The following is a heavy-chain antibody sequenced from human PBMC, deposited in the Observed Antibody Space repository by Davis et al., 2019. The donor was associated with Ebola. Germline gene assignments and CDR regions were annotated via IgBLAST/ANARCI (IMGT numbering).Heavy chain of an antibody. J-gene: IGHJ5*01. CDR1: GFIFDEYA. D-gene: IGHD2-15*01. CDR2: ISWKSGSI. Sequence: SLKISCAASGFIFDEYAMHWVRQAPGKGLEWVSTISWKSGSIDYADSVKGRFTISRDNAKKTLYLQMNSLRAEDAAVYYCARGGNWFDSWGQGTLVTVSS. V-gene: IGHV3-9*01. CDR3: ARGGNWFDS.